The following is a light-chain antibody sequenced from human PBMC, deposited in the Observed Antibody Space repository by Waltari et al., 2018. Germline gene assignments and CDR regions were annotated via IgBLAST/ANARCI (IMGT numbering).Light chain of an antibody. CDR2: WAS. J-gene: IGKJ2*01. Sequence: DIVMTQSPDSLAVYLGERATINCKSSQSVLYSSNNKNYLAWYQQKPGQPPKLLIYWASTRESGVPDRFSGSGSGTDFTLTISSLQAEDVAVYYCQQYHSTPMYTFGQGTKLEIK. CDR1: QSVLYSSNNKNY. V-gene: IGKV4-1*01. CDR3: QQYHSTPMYT.